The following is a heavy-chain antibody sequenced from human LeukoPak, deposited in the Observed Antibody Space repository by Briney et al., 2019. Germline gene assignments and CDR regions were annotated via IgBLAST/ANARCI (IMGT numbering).Heavy chain of an antibody. CDR1: ARSIGTYY. Sequence: PSETLSLTCTVAARSIGTYYWSWLRHPPGEGLGWIGYIYYRVTTNYNPSLMTRFTISVDTPKNHFSLKVMSVPAADTAVYYWARGKWAPPHYYYGMDVWGQGATVTVSS. J-gene: IGHJ6*02. CDR3: ARGKWAPPHYYYGMDV. CDR2: IYYRVTT. V-gene: IGHV4-59*01. D-gene: IGHD1-26*01.